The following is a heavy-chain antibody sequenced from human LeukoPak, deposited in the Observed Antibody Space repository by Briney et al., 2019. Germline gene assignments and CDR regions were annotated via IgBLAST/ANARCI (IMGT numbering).Heavy chain of an antibody. CDR2: IGTASDT. J-gene: IGHJ6*03. D-gene: IGHD1-1*01. V-gene: IGHV3-13*01. CDR3: ARGPPRGKYYYMDV. Sequence: GGSLRHSCAASGFTFSSFDMHWVRQPTGQGLEWVSTIGTASDTYYPGSVEGRFTLSRDNAKNSLYLQMNSLTAGDTAVYYCARGPPRGKYYYMDVWGKGDTVTVSS. CDR1: GFTFSSFD.